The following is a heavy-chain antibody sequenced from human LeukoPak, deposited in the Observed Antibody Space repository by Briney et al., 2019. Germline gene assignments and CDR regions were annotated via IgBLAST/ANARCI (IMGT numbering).Heavy chain of an antibody. D-gene: IGHD5-12*01. V-gene: IGHV4-4*07. CDR1: GGSISSYY. Sequence: SETLSLTCTVSGGSISSYYWSWIRQPAGKGLEWIGRIYTSGSTNYNPSLKSRVTISVDTSKNQFSLKLSSVTAADTAVYYCARGIGYMWLRGFDYWGQGTLVTVSS. CDR3: ARGIGYMWLRGFDY. J-gene: IGHJ4*02. CDR2: IYTSGST.